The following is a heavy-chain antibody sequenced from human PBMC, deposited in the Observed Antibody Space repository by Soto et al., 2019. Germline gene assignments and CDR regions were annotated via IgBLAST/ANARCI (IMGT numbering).Heavy chain of an antibody. CDR3: ARDASYYSLWSGYYPSRNGMDV. V-gene: IGHV3-33*01. J-gene: IGHJ6*02. D-gene: IGHD3-3*01. CDR2: IWYDGSKK. Sequence: QVQVVESGGGVVQPGRSLRLSCAASGFTFSSFGMHWVRQAPGKVLELVSLIWYDGSKKSYGDSVKGRFTISRDNSRNTVYLQMNSMSADETAVYYCARDASYYSLWSGYYPSRNGMDVWGQGTTVTVSS. CDR1: GFTFSSFG.